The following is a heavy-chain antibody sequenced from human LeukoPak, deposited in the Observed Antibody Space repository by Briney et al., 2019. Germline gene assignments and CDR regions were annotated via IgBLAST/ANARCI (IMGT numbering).Heavy chain of an antibody. D-gene: IGHD1-26*01. J-gene: IGHJ3*02. CDR1: GGSISSSSYY. Sequence: PSETLSLTCTVSGGSISSSSYYWGWIRQPPGKGLEWIGSIYYSGSTYYNPSLKSRVTISVDTSKNQFSLKLSSVTAADTAVYYCARVRGELRSGAFDIWGQGTMVTVSS. CDR3: ARVRGELRSGAFDI. V-gene: IGHV4-39*07. CDR2: IYYSGST.